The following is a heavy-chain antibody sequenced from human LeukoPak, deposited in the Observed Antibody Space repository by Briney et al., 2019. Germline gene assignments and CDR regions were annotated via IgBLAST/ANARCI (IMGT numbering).Heavy chain of an antibody. CDR2: IWYDGSEK. Sequence: GGSLRLSCAASGFTFSTYGMQWVRQAPGKGLEWVAAIWYDGSEKYYADSVKGRFTISRDNSKNTLYLQMNSLRAEDTAVYYCAKDLTTGTLSFDYWGQGTLVTVSS. D-gene: IGHD1-1*01. CDR1: GFTFSTYG. CDR3: AKDLTTGTLSFDY. J-gene: IGHJ4*02. V-gene: IGHV3-33*06.